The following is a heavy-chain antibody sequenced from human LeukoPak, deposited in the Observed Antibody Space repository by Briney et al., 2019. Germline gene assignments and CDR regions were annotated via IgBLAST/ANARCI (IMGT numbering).Heavy chain of an antibody. J-gene: IGHJ6*03. Sequence: ASVKVSCKTSGGGFNNNGLNWVRQAPGQGLEWMGWSSAYNGNTNYAQTLQGRVTMTTDTSTSTAYMELRSLRSDDTAVYYCARALFYYYYMDVWGKGTTVTISS. CDR2: SSAYNGNT. V-gene: IGHV1-18*01. CDR3: ARALFYYYYMDV. CDR1: GGGFNNNG.